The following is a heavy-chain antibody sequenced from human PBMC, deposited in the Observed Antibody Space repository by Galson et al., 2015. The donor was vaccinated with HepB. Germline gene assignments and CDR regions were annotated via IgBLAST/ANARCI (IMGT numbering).Heavy chain of an antibody. J-gene: IGHJ3*02. CDR1: GFTVSSNY. CDR3: ARVSSFWSGSGSYAFDI. CDR2: IYSGGST. Sequence: LRLSCAASGFTVSSNYMSWVRQAPGKGLEWVSVIYSGGSTYYADSVKGRFTISRHNSKNTLYLQMNSLRAEDTAVYYCARVSSFWSGSGSYAFDIWGQGTMVTVSS. D-gene: IGHD3-10*01. V-gene: IGHV3-53*04.